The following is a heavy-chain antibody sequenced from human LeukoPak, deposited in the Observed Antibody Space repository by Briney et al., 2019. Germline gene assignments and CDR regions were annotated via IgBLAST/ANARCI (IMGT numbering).Heavy chain of an antibody. CDR2: ISSSSRYI. J-gene: IGHJ4*02. CDR3: ARSDTAMAEDY. D-gene: IGHD5-18*01. CDR1: RFTFSSYT. Sequence: PGGSLRLSCTASRFTFSSYTMNWVRQAPGKGLEWVSSISSSSRYIYYADSVKGRFTISRDSAKNSLYLQMNSLRAEDTAVYYCARSDTAMAEDYWGQGTLVTVSS. V-gene: IGHV3-21*01.